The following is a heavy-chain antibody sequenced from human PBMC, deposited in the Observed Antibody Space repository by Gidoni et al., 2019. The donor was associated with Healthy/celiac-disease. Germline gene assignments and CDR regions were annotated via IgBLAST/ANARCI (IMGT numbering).Heavy chain of an antibody. CDR2: IYYSGST. D-gene: IGHD6-13*01. V-gene: IGHV4-59*01. Sequence: QVQLQESGPGLVKPSETLSLTCTVSGGSISSYYWSWIRQPPGKGLEWIGYIYYSGSTNYNPSLKSRVTISVDTSKNQFSLKLSSVTAADTAVYYCAREAAAATSNYYYYGMDVWGQGTTVTVSS. CDR3: AREAAAATSNYYYYGMDV. J-gene: IGHJ6*02. CDR1: GGSISSYY.